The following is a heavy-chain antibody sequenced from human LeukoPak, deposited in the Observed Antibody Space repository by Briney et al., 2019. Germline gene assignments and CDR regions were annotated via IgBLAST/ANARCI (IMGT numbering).Heavy chain of an antibody. V-gene: IGHV6-1*01. CDR3: ARVSSPWSPRDAFDI. CDR1: GDSVSINSAT. J-gene: IGHJ3*02. D-gene: IGHD1-26*01. CDR2: TYYKSKWYN. Sequence: SQTLSLTCAISGDSVSINSATWNWIRQSPSRGLEWLGRTYYKSKWYNDYAVSVKSRITINSDTSKNQFSLQLSSVTPEDTAVYYCARVSSPWSPRDAFDIWGQGTVVTVSS.